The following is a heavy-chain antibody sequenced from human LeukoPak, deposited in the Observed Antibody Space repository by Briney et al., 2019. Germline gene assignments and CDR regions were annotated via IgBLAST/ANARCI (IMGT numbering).Heavy chain of an antibody. J-gene: IGHJ3*02. CDR3: ARGGYCGGDCYQRPDAFDI. Sequence: GGSLRLSCAASGFTFSSFTMNWVRQAPGKGLEWVSSISSSSSYIYYADSVKGRFTIPRDNAKNSLYLQMNSLRAEDTAVYYCARGGYCGGDCYQRPDAFDIWGQGTLVTVSS. V-gene: IGHV3-21*01. CDR2: ISSSSSYI. CDR1: GFTFSSFT. D-gene: IGHD2-21*02.